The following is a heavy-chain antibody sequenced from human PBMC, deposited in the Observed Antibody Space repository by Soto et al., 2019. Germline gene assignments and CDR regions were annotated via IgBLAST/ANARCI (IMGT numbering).Heavy chain of an antibody. Sequence: PSETLSLTCAVSGGSISTSNWWSWVRQPPGWWLEWIGEVYRTGSTNYIPSRECRVIVSVDKSKNQFSLKLTSVTAADTAVYYCARARATIAAAAIFDCWGQGTLVTVSS. D-gene: IGHD6-13*01. V-gene: IGHV4-4*02. CDR1: GGSISTSNW. CDR3: ARARATIAAAAIFDC. CDR2: VYRTGST. J-gene: IGHJ4*02.